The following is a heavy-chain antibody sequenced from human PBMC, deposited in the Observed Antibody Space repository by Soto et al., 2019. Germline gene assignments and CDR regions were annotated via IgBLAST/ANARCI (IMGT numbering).Heavy chain of an antibody. D-gene: IGHD3-22*01. CDR2: ISYDETNE. CDR3: SRAPFDSSGYFAY. Sequence: QVQLVESGGGVVQPGRSLRLSCAASGFTFSRYSMHWVRQAPGKGLEWVAAISYDETNESYADSVKGLFTISRDTSKNTLFLQMNSLRPEDTAVYFCSRAPFDSSGYFAYWGQGTLVTVSS. CDR1: GFTFSRYS. V-gene: IGHV3-30-3*01. J-gene: IGHJ4*02.